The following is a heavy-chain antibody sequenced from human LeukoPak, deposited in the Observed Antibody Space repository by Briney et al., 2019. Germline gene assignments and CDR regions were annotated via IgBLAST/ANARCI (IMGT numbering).Heavy chain of an antibody. CDR1: GYTFTSDG. V-gene: IGHV1-18*01. CDR2: ISAYNGNT. CDR3: ARDPVIITGTTGGYFYGMDV. Sequence: GASVKVSCKASGYTFTSDGISWVRQAPGQGLEWMGWISAYNGNTNYAQKLQGRVTMTTDTSTSTACMELRSLRSDDTAVYYCARDPVIITGTTGGYFYGMDVWGQGTTVTVSS. J-gene: IGHJ6*02. D-gene: IGHD1-7*01.